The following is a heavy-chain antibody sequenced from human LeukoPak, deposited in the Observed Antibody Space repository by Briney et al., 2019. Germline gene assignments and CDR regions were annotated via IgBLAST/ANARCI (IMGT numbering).Heavy chain of an antibody. CDR3: ASEIAYCGGDCSSAFGI. Sequence: GRSLRLSCAASGFTFSSYGMHWVRQAPGKGLEGVAVISYDGSNKYYADSVKGRFTISRDNSKNTLYLQMNSLRAEDTAVYYCASEIAYCGGDCSSAFGIWGQGTMVTVSS. D-gene: IGHD2-21*02. CDR1: GFTFSSYG. CDR2: ISYDGSNK. V-gene: IGHV3-30*03. J-gene: IGHJ3*02.